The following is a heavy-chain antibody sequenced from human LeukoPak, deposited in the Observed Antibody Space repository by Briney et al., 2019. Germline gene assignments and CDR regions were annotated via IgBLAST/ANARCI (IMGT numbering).Heavy chain of an antibody. Sequence: ASVKVSCKASGYTFTSYGISWVRQAPGQGLEWMGWISAYNGNTNYAQKLQGRVTMTTDTSTSTAYMELRSLRSDDTAVYYCARVRRSGELPGYYYYYMDVWGKGTTVTVSS. J-gene: IGHJ6*03. CDR2: ISAYNGNT. CDR1: GYTFTSYG. CDR3: ARVRRSGELPGYYYYYMDV. V-gene: IGHV1-18*01. D-gene: IGHD1-26*01.